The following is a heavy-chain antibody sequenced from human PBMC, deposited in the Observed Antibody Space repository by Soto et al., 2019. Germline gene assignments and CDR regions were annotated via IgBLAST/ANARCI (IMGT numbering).Heavy chain of an antibody. D-gene: IGHD6-19*01. V-gene: IGHV1-69*13. CDR1: GGTYSRYA. J-gene: IGHJ5*02. Sequence: SVKVSCKASGGTYSRYAGSWVRQAHGQGLEWMGGIIPIFGTANYAQKFQGRVTITADESTSTAYMELSSLRSEDTAVYYCAREASSGWYQTNWFDPWGQGTLVTVSS. CDR3: AREASSGWYQTNWFDP. CDR2: IIPIFGTA.